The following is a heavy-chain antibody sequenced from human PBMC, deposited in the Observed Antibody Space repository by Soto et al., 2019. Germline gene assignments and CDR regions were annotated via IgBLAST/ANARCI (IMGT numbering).Heavy chain of an antibody. CDR1: GGSISSYY. CDR2: IYYSGTTT. CDR3: ARLGGSYAVPHFDY. J-gene: IGHJ4*02. D-gene: IGHD1-26*01. Sequence: SETLSLTCTVSGGSISSYYWSWIRQPPGKGLEWIGYIYYSGTTTNYNPSLKSRDTLSVDTSKNQFSLKLSSVTAADTAVYYCARLGGSYAVPHFDYWGQGTLVTVSS. V-gene: IGHV4-59*08.